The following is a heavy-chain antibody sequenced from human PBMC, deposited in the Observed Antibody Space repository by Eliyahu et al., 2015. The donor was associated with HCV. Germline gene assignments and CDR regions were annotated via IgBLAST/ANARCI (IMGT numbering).Heavy chain of an antibody. D-gene: IGHD1-1*01. V-gene: IGHV1-3*01. CDR1: GYNFKNYA. CDR3: ARLAGATWYFDS. CDR2: VNGGTGNT. Sequence: QVQLVQSGAEVKLPGTSVKVSCKASGYNFKNYAIHWVRQAPGHGLEWMGWVNGGTGNTKKSQKFQGRITITRDTSANTVYMDLNSLGSDDTAMYYCARLAGATWYFDSWGQGTLVTVSS. J-gene: IGHJ4*02.